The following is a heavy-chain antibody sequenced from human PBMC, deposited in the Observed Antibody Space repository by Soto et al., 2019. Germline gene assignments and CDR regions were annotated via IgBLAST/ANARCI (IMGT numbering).Heavy chain of an antibody. CDR3: ARGCVDTVDLSDFYEY. J-gene: IGHJ1*01. Sequence: PPETLCLTCGVYGGSFSGHYRNWIRHPPGKGLEWMGEVNHSRGTSYNPSLKIRVTIFVDTSKSQFSLKLTSVTAADRAVYYCARGCVDTVDLSDFYEYSGQCTSVIVSS. V-gene: IGHV4-34*01. CDR2: VNHSRGT. D-gene: IGHD3-3*01. CDR1: GGSFSGHY.